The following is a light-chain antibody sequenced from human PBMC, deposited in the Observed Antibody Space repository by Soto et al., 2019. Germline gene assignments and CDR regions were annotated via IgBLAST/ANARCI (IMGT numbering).Light chain of an antibody. Sequence: DIQMTQSPSTLSASVGDRVTITCRASQSISNWLAWYQQKPGKAPKLLIYKASSLESGVPSRFSGSGSGTEFTHTISSLQPDDFATYYCQQYNNGYTFGQGTKLEIK. CDR1: QSISNW. J-gene: IGKJ2*01. V-gene: IGKV1-5*03. CDR3: QQYNNGYT. CDR2: KAS.